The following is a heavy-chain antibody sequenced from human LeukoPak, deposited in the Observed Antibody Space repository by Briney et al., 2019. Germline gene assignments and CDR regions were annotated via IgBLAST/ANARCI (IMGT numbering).Heavy chain of an antibody. D-gene: IGHD3-22*01. Sequence: GGSLRLSCAASGFTFSSFWMHWVRQAPGKGLVWVSRINSVGSSTSYADSVKGRFTISRDNAKNTLYLQMNSLRAEDTAVYYCARFSGSSGYYHDYWGQGTLVTVSS. CDR3: ARFSGSSGYYHDY. V-gene: IGHV3-74*01. CDR1: GFTFSSFW. J-gene: IGHJ4*02. CDR2: INSVGSST.